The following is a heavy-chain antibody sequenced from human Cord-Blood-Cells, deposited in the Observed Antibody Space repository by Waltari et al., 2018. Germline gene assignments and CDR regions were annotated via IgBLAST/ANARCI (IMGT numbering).Heavy chain of an antibody. D-gene: IGHD3-22*01. Sequence: QVQLVQSGAEVKKPGSSVKVSCKASGGTFSSYAISWVRQAPGQGLEWMGGIIPSRGIANYTQKFKVRVTITADESTSTAYIELSSLRSEDTAVYYCAIGPAPNYYDSSGYYGAFEIWGQGTMVTVSS. J-gene: IGHJ3*02. CDR1: GGTFSSYA. V-gene: IGHV1-69*04. CDR3: AIGPAPNYYDSSGYYGAFEI. CDR2: IIPSRGIA.